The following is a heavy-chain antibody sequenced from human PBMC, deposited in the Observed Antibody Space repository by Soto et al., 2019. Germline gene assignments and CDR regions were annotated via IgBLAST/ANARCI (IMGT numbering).Heavy chain of an antibody. Sequence: QVQLQESGPGLVKPAETLSLTCGVSGGSISNNYWSWIRQPPGKGLAWIGYISHSGSTNYPPTLRGRVTLEGDTAKKQFSLKLQSVTAADTAVYYRARGGTYSRLIIGDWFDPWGQGTLVTVAS. CDR3: ARGGTYSRLIIGDWFDP. V-gene: IGHV4-59*01. J-gene: IGHJ5*02. CDR1: GGSISNNY. CDR2: ISHSGST. D-gene: IGHD1-26*01.